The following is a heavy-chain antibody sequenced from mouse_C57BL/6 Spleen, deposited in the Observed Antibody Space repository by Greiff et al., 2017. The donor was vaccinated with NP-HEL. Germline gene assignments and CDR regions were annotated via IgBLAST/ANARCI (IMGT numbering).Heavy chain of an antibody. J-gene: IGHJ4*01. Sequence: VQLQQSGPELVKPGASVKMSCKASGYTFTDYNMHWVKQSHGKSLEWIGYINPNNGGTSYNQKFKGKATLTVNKSSSTAYMELRSLTSEESAVYYCAREGLRRRGNAMDYWGQGTSVTVSS. CDR1: GYTFTDYN. V-gene: IGHV1-22*01. CDR3: AREGLRRRGNAMDY. D-gene: IGHD2-2*01. CDR2: INPNNGGT.